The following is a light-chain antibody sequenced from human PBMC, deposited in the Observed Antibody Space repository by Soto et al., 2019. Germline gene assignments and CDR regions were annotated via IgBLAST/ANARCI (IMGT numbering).Light chain of an antibody. V-gene: IGKV1-9*01. CDR3: QQVNNSPFT. Sequence: DIQLTQSPSFLSAYVGDRVAITCRASQDISSHLVWYQQKPGEAPHLLIFAASTLQSAVPSRFSGGGSETAFTLTINGLQHDDFSPYYCQQVNNSPFTFGQGTRVDIK. J-gene: IGKJ5*01. CDR1: QDISSH. CDR2: AAS.